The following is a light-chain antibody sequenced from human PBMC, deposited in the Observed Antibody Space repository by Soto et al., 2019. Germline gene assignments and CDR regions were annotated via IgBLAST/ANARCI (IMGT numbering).Light chain of an antibody. J-gene: IGKJ3*01. CDR1: QSVTSNY. V-gene: IGKV3-20*01. Sequence: EIVLTQSPGTLSWSPGERATLSCRASQSVTSNYLAWYQQKPGQAPRLLVYGASTRANGVPDRFSGSGSGTDFTLTISRLEPEDFAVYYCQQYANSARLTFGPGTKVDI. CDR2: GAS. CDR3: QQYANSARLT.